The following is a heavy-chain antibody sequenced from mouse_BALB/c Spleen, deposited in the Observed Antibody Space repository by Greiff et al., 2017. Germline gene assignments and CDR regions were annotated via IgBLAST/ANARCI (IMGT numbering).Heavy chain of an antibody. J-gene: IGHJ4*01. V-gene: IGHV3-2*02. Sequence: EVQGVESGPGLVKPSQSLSLTCTVTGYSITSDYAWTWIRQFPGNKLEWMGYISYSGSTSYNPSLKSRISITRDTSKNQFFLQLNSVTTEDTATYYCARRIGDYWGQGTAVTVSS. CDR1: GYSITSDYA. CDR2: ISYSGST. CDR3: ARRIGDY.